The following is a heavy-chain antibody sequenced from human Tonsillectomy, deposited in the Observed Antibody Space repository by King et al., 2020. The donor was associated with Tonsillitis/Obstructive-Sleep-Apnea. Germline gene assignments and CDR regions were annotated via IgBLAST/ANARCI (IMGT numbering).Heavy chain of an antibody. J-gene: IGHJ3*02. Sequence: VQLVESGGGLVKPGGSLRLSCAASGFTFSSYSMNWVRQAPGKELEWVASISGSSRFIYHRDSVKGRFTISRDNTKNSLYLQMNSLRAEDTAVYYCARDCSAVEWLLFDAFDMWGQGTMVSVAA. CDR3: ARDCSAVEWLLFDAFDM. CDR2: ISGSSRFI. V-gene: IGHV3-21*01. D-gene: IGHD3-3*01. CDR1: GFTFSSYS.